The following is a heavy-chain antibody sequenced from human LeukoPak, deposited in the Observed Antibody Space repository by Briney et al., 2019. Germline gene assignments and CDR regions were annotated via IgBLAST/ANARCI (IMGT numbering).Heavy chain of an antibody. CDR1: GFTISDYY. V-gene: IGHV3-11*04. CDR2: ISSSDSIM. D-gene: IGHD5-18*01. J-gene: IGHJ4*02. CDR3: ARGGGPIHLWPPKPIDH. Sequence: PGGSLRLSCAASGFTISDYYMSWIRQAPGKGLEWVSYISSSDSIMYYADSVKGRFTISRDNAKDSLFLQMNSLRADDTAVYYCARGGGPIHLWPPKPIDHWGQGTLVTVSS.